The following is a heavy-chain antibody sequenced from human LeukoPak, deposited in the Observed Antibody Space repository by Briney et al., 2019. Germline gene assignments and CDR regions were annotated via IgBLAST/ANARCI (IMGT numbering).Heavy chain of an antibody. CDR3: ARDPVLVLWFGDAEPNYLDY. D-gene: IGHD3-10*01. CDR2: ISGSGGTT. CDR1: GFTFSRFA. Sequence: GGSLRLSCAASGFTFSRFAMNWVRQAPGKGLEWVAAISGSGGTTYYADSVKGRLTISRDNSGNMVFLQMNSLRAEDTAVYYCARDPVLVLWFGDAEPNYLDYWGQGTLVTVSS. V-gene: IGHV3-23*01. J-gene: IGHJ4*02.